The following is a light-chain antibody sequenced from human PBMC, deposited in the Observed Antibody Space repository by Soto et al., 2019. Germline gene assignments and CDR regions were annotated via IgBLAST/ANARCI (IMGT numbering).Light chain of an antibody. Sequence: QSVLTQPPSVSGAPGQGVTISCTGSSTNIGAGFDVQWYQQVPGTAPKLLMYGNTNRPSGVPDRFSGSKSGTSASLAITGLQAEDEADYYCLAYDGSLSGVLFGGGTQLTVL. CDR1: STNIGAGFD. J-gene: IGLJ2*01. CDR2: GNT. CDR3: LAYDGSLSGVL. V-gene: IGLV1-40*01.